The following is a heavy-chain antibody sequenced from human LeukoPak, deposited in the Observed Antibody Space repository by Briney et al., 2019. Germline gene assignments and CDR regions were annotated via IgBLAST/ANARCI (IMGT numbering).Heavy chain of an antibody. CDR1: GFTFSNYW. J-gene: IGHJ5*02. D-gene: IGHD2-21*01. CDR2: IKEDGSEK. V-gene: IGHV3-7*03. Sequence: GGSLRLSCAASGFTFSNYWMSWVRQAPGKGLEWVANIKEDGSEKYYVDSVKGRFTISRDNAKSSLYLQMNSLRAEDTAVYYCATRVAPAWGQGALVTVSS. CDR3: ATRVAPA.